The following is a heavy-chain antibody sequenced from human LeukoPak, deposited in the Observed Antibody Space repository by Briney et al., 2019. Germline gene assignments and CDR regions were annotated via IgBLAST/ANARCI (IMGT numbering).Heavy chain of an antibody. CDR1: GFTFSGSA. D-gene: IGHD3-22*01. CDR2: IRSKANSYAT. V-gene: IGHV3-73*01. Sequence: GGSLRLSCAASGFTFSGSAMHWVRQASGKGLEWVGRIRSKANSYATAYAASVKGRFTISRDNSKNTLYLQMNSLRAEDTAVYYCAKDPSGYYDSAMWGNDIWGQGTMVTVSS. J-gene: IGHJ3*02. CDR3: AKDPSGYYDSAMWGNDI.